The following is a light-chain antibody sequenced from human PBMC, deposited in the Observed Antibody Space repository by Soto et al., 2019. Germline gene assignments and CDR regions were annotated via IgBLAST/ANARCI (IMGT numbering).Light chain of an antibody. CDR2: GAS. CDR1: QSVSSN. V-gene: IGKV3-15*01. CDR3: QQYNNWLTWT. J-gene: IGKJ1*01. Sequence: EIVMTQSPGTLSVSPGERATLSCRASQSVSSNLAWFQQKPGQAPMLLISGASTKATGIPARFSGSGSGTEFTLSISSLQSEDFAVYYCQQYNNWLTWTFGQGTKVDIK.